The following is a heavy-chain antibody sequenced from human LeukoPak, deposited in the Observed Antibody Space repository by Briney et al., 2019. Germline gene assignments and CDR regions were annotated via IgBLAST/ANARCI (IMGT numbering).Heavy chain of an antibody. CDR3: ARGRWYSSSWNFDY. CDR2: INHSGST. CDR1: GGSFSGYY. J-gene: IGHJ4*02. V-gene: IGHV4-34*01. D-gene: IGHD6-13*01. Sequence: SETLSLTCAVYGGSFSGYYCGWIRQPPGKELEWIGEINHSGSTNYNPSLKSPVTISVDTSKNQFSLKLSSVTAADTAVYYCARGRWYSSSWNFDYWGQGTLVTVSS.